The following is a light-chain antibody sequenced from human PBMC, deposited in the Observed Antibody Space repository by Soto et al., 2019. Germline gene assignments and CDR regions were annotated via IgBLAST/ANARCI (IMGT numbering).Light chain of an antibody. J-gene: IGKJ2*01. CDR2: LGS. V-gene: IGKV2-28*01. Sequence: DIVMTQSPLSLPVTPGEPASISCRSSQSLLRNNGYVNLDWYLQKPGQSPQLLIYLGSNRDSGVPDRFSGSVSGTDFTLKISDVEAEDIGVYYCMQALQTPRTFGQGTKLEIK. CDR3: MQALQTPRT. CDR1: QSLLRNNGYVN.